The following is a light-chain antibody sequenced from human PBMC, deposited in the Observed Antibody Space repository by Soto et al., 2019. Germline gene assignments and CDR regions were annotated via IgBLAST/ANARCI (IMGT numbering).Light chain of an antibody. Sequence: DIQMTQSPSTLSASVGDRVTITCRASQSISSWLAWYQQKPGKAPKLLIYDASSLESGVPSRFSGSGSGTEFTLTISSVQPDDFATYYCQQYNSYPCTFGQGTKLEIK. CDR1: QSISSW. CDR3: QQYNSYPCT. J-gene: IGKJ2*02. V-gene: IGKV1-5*01. CDR2: DAS.